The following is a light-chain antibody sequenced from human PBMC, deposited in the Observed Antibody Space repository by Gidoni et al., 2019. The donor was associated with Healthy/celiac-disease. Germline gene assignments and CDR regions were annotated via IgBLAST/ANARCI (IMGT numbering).Light chain of an antibody. V-gene: IGKV3-20*01. CDR1: QSVSSSS. J-gene: IGKJ5*01. CDR2: GAS. Sequence: EIVLTQSPGTLSLSPGERATLSCRASQSVSSSSLPWYQQKPGQAPRLLHSGASSRATGIPDRFSGSGSGKDFTLTISRLEPEDSAVYYRQQYGSSPITFGQGTRLEIK. CDR3: QQYGSSPIT.